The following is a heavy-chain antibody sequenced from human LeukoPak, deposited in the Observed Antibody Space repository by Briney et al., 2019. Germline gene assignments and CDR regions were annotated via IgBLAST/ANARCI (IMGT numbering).Heavy chain of an antibody. Sequence: QPGGSLRLSCAASGLTFSTYDMHWVRQATGEGLEWVSGIGKGGDTYYVGSVKGRFTISRENAKNSLYLQMNRLRSGDTAVYYCARGGYSGFDVWGQGTVVTVSS. J-gene: IGHJ3*01. CDR3: ARGGYSGFDV. CDR1: GLTFSTYD. D-gene: IGHD5-12*01. CDR2: IGKGGDT. V-gene: IGHV3-13*04.